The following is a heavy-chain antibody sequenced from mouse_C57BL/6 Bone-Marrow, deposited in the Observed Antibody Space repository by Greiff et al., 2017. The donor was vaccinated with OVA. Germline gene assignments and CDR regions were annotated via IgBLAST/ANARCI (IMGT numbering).Heavy chain of an antibody. J-gene: IGHJ3*01. CDR1: GFTFSSYA. CDR3: TRDPVLRRFAY. Sequence: DVMLVESGEGLVKPGGSLKLSCAASGFTFSSYAMSWVRQTPEKRLEWVAYISSGGDYIYYADTVKGRFTISRDNARNTLYLQMSRLKYEDTAMYYCTRDPVLRRFAYWGQGTLVTVSA. V-gene: IGHV5-9-1*02. CDR2: ISSGGDYI. D-gene: IGHD2-4*01.